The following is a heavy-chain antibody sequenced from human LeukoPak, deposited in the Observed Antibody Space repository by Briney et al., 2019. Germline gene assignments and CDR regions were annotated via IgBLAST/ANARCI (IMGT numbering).Heavy chain of an antibody. Sequence: GGALRLSCAASGFTFSSYSMNWVRQAPGKGLEWVSSISSSSSYIYYADSVKGRFTISRDNAKNSLYLQMNSLRAEDTAVYYCARLRNWNDAFDIWGQGTMVTVSS. D-gene: IGHD1-1*01. J-gene: IGHJ3*02. V-gene: IGHV3-21*01. CDR3: ARLRNWNDAFDI. CDR2: ISSSSSYI. CDR1: GFTFSSYS.